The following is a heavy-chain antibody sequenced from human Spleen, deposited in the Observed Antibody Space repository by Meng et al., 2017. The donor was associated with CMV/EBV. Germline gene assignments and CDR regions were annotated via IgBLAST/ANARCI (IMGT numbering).Heavy chain of an antibody. D-gene: IGHD1-26*01. CDR1: GFTFSSYW. Sequence: GESLKISCAASGFTFSSYWMSWVRQAPGKGLEWVANIKEDGSEKYYVDSVKGRFTISRDNAEKSLYLQMNSLRAEDTAVYYCATRVPIVGVTSGLIGGYFDYWGQGMLVTVSS. V-gene: IGHV3-7*01. CDR3: ATRVPIVGVTSGLIGGYFDY. CDR2: IKEDGSEK. J-gene: IGHJ4*02.